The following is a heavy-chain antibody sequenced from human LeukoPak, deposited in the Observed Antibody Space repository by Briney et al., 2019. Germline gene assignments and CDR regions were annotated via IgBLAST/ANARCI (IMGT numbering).Heavy chain of an antibody. J-gene: IGHJ4*02. CDR3: ARDDSSGWYGEGSFDY. V-gene: IGHV4-34*01. CDR2: INHSGST. D-gene: IGHD6-19*01. CDR1: GGSFSGYY. Sequence: SSETLSLTCAVYGGSFSGYYWSWIRQPPGKGLEWIGEINHSGSTNYNPSLKSRVTISVDTSKNQFSLKLSSVTAADTAVYYCARDDSSGWYGEGSFDYWGQGTLVTVSS.